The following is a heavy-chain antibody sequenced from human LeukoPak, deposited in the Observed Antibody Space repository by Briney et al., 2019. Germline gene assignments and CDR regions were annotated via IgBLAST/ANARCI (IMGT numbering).Heavy chain of an antibody. CDR1: GFTFSNYA. D-gene: IGHD3-10*01. CDR2: MSSDGSKK. V-gene: IGHV3-30*04. Sequence: PGGSLRLSCAASGFTFSNYAIHWVRQSPGKGLEWVAVMSSDGSKKYYADSVKGRFTISRDNSKNTLYLQMNSLRAEDTAVFYCAREATYFFASGSFQGYYFDLWGQGTLVTVSS. CDR3: AREATYFFASGSFQGYYFDL. J-gene: IGHJ4*02.